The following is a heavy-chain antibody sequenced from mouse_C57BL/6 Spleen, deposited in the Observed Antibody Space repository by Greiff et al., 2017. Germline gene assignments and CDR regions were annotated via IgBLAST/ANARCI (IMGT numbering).Heavy chain of an antibody. CDR3: SIRLCLWYFGG. J-gene: IGHJ1*03. CDR1: GYTFTSYW. Sequence: VQLQQSGTELVKPGASVKLSCKASGYTFTSYWMHWVKQRPGQGLEWIGNINPSNGGTNYNEKFKGKATLTVDKSSSTAYMQRSSLASEDSAVYYCSIRLCLWYFGGRGTGGTGPVSS. V-gene: IGHV1-53*01. CDR2: INPSNGGT.